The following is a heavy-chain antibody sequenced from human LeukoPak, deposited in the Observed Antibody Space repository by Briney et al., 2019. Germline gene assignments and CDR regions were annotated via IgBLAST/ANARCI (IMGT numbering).Heavy chain of an antibody. D-gene: IGHD1-1*01. V-gene: IGHV1-46*01. Sequence: ASVKVSCKTSGDTFTRNWMHSVRQGPGQGLEWMGVINPNGDYTMYAQKFQGRVTVTRDMSSRTDYMELGSLRSDDTAVYYCARDHSIDDKSWWLDPWGQGTLVIVSS. CDR2: INPNGDYT. CDR1: GDTFTRNW. J-gene: IGHJ5*02. CDR3: ARDHSIDDKSWWLDP.